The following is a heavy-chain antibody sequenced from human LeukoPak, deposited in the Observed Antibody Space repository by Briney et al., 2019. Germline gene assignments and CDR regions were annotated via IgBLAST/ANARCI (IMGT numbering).Heavy chain of an antibody. Sequence: GGSLRLSCAASGFTFSSYGMHWVRQAPGKGLEWVAVISYGGSNKYYADSVKGRFTISRDNSKNTLYLQMNSLRAEDTAVYYCANLLRWEPYWGQGTLVTVSS. CDR2: ISYGGSNK. V-gene: IGHV3-30*18. D-gene: IGHD4-23*01. J-gene: IGHJ4*02. CDR3: ANLLRWEPY. CDR1: GFTFSSYG.